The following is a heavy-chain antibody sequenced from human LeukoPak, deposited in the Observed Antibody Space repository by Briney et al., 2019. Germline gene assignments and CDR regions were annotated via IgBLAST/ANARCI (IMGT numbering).Heavy chain of an antibody. V-gene: IGHV1-2*02. D-gene: IGHD3-22*01. CDR2: INPNSGGT. J-gene: IGHJ4*02. CDR1: GYTFTGYY. CDR3: ATGKDRSGYYYSLDY. Sequence: GASVKVSCKASGYTFTGYYMHWVRQAPGQGLEWMGWINPNSGGTNYAQKFQGRVTMTRDTSISTAYMELSSLTSEDTSVYCATGKDRSGYYYSLDYWGQGTLVAVSS.